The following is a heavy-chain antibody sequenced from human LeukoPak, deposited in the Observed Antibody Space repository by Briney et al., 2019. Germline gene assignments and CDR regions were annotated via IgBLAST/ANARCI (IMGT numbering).Heavy chain of an antibody. V-gene: IGHV1-18*01. CDR2: ISAYNGNT. Sequence: GASVKVSCKASGGTFSSYAISWVRQAPGQGLEWMGWISAYNGNTNYAQKLQGRVTMTTDTSTSTAYMELRSLRSDDTAVYYCARESLHYYDSSGYTDYWGQGTLVTVSS. D-gene: IGHD3-22*01. CDR3: ARESLHYYDSSGYTDY. CDR1: GGTFSSYA. J-gene: IGHJ4*02.